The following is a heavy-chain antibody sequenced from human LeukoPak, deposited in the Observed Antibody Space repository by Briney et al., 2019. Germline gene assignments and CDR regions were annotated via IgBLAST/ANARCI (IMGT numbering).Heavy chain of an antibody. CDR2: ISGSGGST. Sequence: GGSLRLSCAASGFTFSSYAMSWVRQAPGKGLEWVSAISGSGGSTYYGDSVKGRFTISGDNSKNTLYLQMNSLRAEDTAVYYCAKGSGYSYGYFDYWGQGTLVTVSS. V-gene: IGHV3-23*01. J-gene: IGHJ4*02. CDR3: AKGSGYSYGYFDY. D-gene: IGHD5-18*01. CDR1: GFTFSSYA.